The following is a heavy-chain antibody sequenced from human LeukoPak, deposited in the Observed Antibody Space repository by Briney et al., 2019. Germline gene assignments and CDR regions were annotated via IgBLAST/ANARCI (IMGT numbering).Heavy chain of an antibody. D-gene: IGHD3-16*01. CDR3: ARVSRRFYYYNGMDV. J-gene: IGHJ6*02. CDR1: GFTFSDYY. Sequence: KPGGSLRLSCAASGFTFSDYYMSWIRQAPGKGLEWLSYISGSGSHTPYADSVKGRFTISRDNTKNSLYLQMNSLRAEDTAVFYCARVSRRFYYYNGMDVWGQGTTVTVSS. V-gene: IGHV3-11*05. CDR2: ISGSGSHT.